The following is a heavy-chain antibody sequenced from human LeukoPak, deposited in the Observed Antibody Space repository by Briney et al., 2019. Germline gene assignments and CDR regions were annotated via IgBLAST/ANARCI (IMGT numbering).Heavy chain of an antibody. Sequence: ASVKVSCKASGYTFTGYYMQWVRQAPGQGLEWMGWINPNSGGTNYAQKFQGRVTMTRDTSITTAYMELSRLRPDDTAVYYCAIEAEREPPVTTRDYWGQGTLVTVSS. J-gene: IGHJ4*02. CDR3: AIEAEREPPVTTRDY. V-gene: IGHV1-2*02. CDR2: INPNSGGT. CDR1: GYTFTGYY. D-gene: IGHD4-17*01.